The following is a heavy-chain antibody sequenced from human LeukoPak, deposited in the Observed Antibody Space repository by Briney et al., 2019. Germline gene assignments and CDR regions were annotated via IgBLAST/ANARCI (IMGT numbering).Heavy chain of an antibody. CDR1: GFTPSSYW. D-gene: IGHD6-6*01. CDR2: INQAGSEK. CDR3: ARIGYSSSSFDY. J-gene: IGHJ4*02. Sequence: GRCLSLSCAASGFTPSSYWMSWVRQGAGKGLEWVANINQAGSEKHYEDAVKGRFTISRDNARNSVYLQVNSLRVEDTAVFYCARIGYSSSSFDYWGQGTLVTVSS. V-gene: IGHV3-7*01.